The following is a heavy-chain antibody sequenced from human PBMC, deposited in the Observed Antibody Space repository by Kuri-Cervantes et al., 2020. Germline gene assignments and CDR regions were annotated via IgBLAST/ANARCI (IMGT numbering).Heavy chain of an antibody. CDR2: IYYSGST. J-gene: IGHJ4*02. Sequence: SETLSLTCTVSGGSISSYHWSWIRQPPGKGLEWIGYIYYSGSTNYNPSLKSRVTISVDLSKNQFSLKLSSVTAADTAVYYCARDRRSYYFDYWGQGTLVTVSS. V-gene: IGHV4-59*01. CDR1: GGSISSYH. D-gene: IGHD3-16*02. CDR3: ARDRRSYYFDY.